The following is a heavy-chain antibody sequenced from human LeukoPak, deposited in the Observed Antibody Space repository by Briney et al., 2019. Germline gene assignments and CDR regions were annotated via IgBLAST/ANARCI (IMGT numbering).Heavy chain of an antibody. CDR2: IYSSGST. CDR1: GGSISSYS. D-gene: IGHD5-12*01. J-gene: IGHJ4*02. CDR3: ARDLSPYGGYDY. V-gene: IGHV4-4*07. Sequence: SETLSLTCTVSGGSISSYSWSWIRQPAGKGLEWIGRIYSSGSTNYNPSLRSRVTMSVDTSKNQFSLKLSSVTAADTAVYYCARDLSPYGGYDYWGQGTLVTVSS.